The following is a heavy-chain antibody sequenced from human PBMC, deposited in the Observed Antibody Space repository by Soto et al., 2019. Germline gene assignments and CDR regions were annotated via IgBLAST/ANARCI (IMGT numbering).Heavy chain of an antibody. V-gene: IGHV3-64D*08. CDR2: ISGNGGST. D-gene: IGHD6-6*01. CDR1: GFTFCSYA. Sequence: HHGGSLRLSCSASGFTFCSYAMHWVRQAPGKGLEYVSAISGNGGSTYYADSVKGRFTISRDNSKNTLYLQMSSLRAEDTAVYYCVKMGSSSGFGAFDIWGQGTMVTVSS. J-gene: IGHJ3*02. CDR3: VKMGSSSGFGAFDI.